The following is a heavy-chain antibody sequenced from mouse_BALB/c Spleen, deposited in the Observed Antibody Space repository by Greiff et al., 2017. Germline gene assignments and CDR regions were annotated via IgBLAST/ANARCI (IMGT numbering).Heavy chain of an antibody. D-gene: IGHD1-1*01. CDR3: ARDYGSSYRFAY. V-gene: IGHV2-9*02. Sequence: QVQLQQSGPGLVAPSQSLSITCTVSGFSLTSYGVHWVRQPPGKGLEWLGVIWAGGSTNYNSALMSRLSISKDNSKSQVFLKMNSLQTDDTAMYYCARDYGSSYRFAYWGQGTLVTVSA. J-gene: IGHJ3*01. CDR2: IWAGGST. CDR1: GFSLTSYG.